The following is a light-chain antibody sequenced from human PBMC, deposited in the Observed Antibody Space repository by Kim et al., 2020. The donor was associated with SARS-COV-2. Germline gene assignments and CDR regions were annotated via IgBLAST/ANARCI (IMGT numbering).Light chain of an antibody. CDR1: QTSLYRSNNKNY. CDR3: QQYYRSPPT. CDR2: WAS. Sequence: ATSNCRSSQTSLYRSNNKNYLAWYQQKPGQPPKLLIYWASTRESGVPERFSGSGSGTDFTLTISSLQAEDVAVYYCQQYYRSPPTFGGGTKVDIK. V-gene: IGKV4-1*01. J-gene: IGKJ4*01.